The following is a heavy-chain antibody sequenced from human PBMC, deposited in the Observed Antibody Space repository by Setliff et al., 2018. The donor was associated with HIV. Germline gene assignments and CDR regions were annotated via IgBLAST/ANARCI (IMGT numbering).Heavy chain of an antibody. CDR3: VRDRDWAFDY. D-gene: IGHD3-9*01. CDR1: GFTFSSYS. J-gene: IGHJ4*02. Sequence: GGSLRLSCAASGFTFSSYSMNWVRQAPGKGLEWFSYNGIINGAKHYADSMEGRFTISRDDAKNSLYLQMDSLRAEDTAVYYCVRDRDWAFDYWGQGILVTVSS. CDR2: NGIINGAK. V-gene: IGHV3-48*01.